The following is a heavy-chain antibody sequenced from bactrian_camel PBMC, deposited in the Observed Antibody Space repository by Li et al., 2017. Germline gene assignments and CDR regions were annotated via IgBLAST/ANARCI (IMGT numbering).Heavy chain of an antibody. V-gene: IGHV3S40*01. D-gene: IGHD1*01. CDR1: GLTFSAYA. J-gene: IGHJ6*01. CDR2: IDSESTSI. Sequence: DVQLVESGGGLAQPGESLRLSCVVSGLTFSAYAMSWVRQAPGKGLQWVSSIDSESTSIVYTDSVKGRFTISRDNAKDAVYLQMDSLKPEDTAMYYCAARSVGWCPLFEHWLGKRAYTPGGYFATWGQGTQVTVS. CDR3: AARSVGWCPLFEHWLGKRAYTPGGYFAT.